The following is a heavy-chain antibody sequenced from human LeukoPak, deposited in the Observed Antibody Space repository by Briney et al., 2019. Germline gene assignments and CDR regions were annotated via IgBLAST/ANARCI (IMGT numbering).Heavy chain of an antibody. J-gene: IGHJ6*03. CDR2: IYYSGST. D-gene: IGHD2-15*01. CDR3: ARTVTPHCSGGSCYSGADYYYYMDV. Sequence: SETLSLTCTVSGGSISSYYWSWIRQPPGKGLEWIGYIYYSGSTNYNPSLKSRVTISVDTSKNQFPLKLSSVTAADTAVYYCARTVTPHCSGGSCYSGADYYYYMDVWGKGTTVTVSS. V-gene: IGHV4-59*12. CDR1: GGSISSYY.